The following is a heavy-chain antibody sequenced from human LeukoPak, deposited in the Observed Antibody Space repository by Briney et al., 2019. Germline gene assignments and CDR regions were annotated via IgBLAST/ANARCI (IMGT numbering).Heavy chain of an antibody. CDR2: IYYSGST. D-gene: IGHD6-13*01. CDR1: GGSISSSSYY. V-gene: IGHV4-39*01. CDR3: ARGGQQLAK. Sequence: SETLSLTCTVSGGSISSSSYYWGWIRQPPGKGLEWIGSIYYSGSTYYNPSLKSRITISVDTSKNQFSLKLSSVTAADTAVYYCARGGQQLAKWGQGTLVTVSS. J-gene: IGHJ4*02.